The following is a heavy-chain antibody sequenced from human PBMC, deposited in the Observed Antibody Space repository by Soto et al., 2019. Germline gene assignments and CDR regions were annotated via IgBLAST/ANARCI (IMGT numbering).Heavy chain of an antibody. CDR1: GFTFSSYG. Sequence: QVQLVESGGGVVQPGRSLRLSCAASGFTFSSYGMHWVRQAPGKGLEWVAVISYDGSNKYYADSVKGRFTISRDNSKNTLYLQMNSLRAEDTAVYYCAKGKQWLAPYYFDYWGQGTLVTVSS. CDR3: AKGKQWLAPYYFDY. D-gene: IGHD6-19*01. J-gene: IGHJ4*02. CDR2: ISYDGSNK. V-gene: IGHV3-30*18.